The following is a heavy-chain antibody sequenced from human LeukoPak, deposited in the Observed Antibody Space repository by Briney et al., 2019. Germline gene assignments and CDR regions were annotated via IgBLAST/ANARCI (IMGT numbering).Heavy chain of an antibody. CDR1: GYSFTSYW. Sequence: GESPKISCKGSGYSFTSYWIGWVRQMPGKGLEWMGIIYPGDSDTRNSPSFQGQVTISADKSISTAYLQWSSLKASDTAMYYCARLLFPTGVRPFDIWGQGTMVTVSS. D-gene: IGHD7-27*01. J-gene: IGHJ3*02. CDR2: IYPGDSDT. CDR3: ARLLFPTGVRPFDI. V-gene: IGHV5-51*01.